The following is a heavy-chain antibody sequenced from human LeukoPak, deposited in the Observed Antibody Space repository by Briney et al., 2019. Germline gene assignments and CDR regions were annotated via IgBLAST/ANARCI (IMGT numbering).Heavy chain of an antibody. V-gene: IGHV3-74*01. J-gene: IGHJ4*02. D-gene: IGHD4-17*01. CDR3: ARDLGYGDYAYSFDY. CDR2: INSDGSST. CDR1: GFTFSSYW. Sequence: GGSLRLSCAASGFTFSSYWMHWVRQAPGKGLVWVSRINSDGSSTSYADSVKGRFTISRDNAKNTLYLQINSLRAEDTAVYYCARDLGYGDYAYSFDYWGQGTLVTVSS.